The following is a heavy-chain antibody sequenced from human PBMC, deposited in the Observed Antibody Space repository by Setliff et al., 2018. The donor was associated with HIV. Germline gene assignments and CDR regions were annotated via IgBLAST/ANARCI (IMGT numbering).Heavy chain of an antibody. J-gene: IGHJ5*02. CDR3: ARGPKKGVDILPPDS. Sequence: PSETLSLTCAASGYSINSGFSRAWIRQPPGQGPQWIGSIYQSGSIYYNPSLQSRVTISVDSSKNQFSLNLFSVTAADTAVYYCARGPKKGVDILPPDSWGQVTLVTVS. CDR2: IYQSGSI. D-gene: IGHD3-3*01. V-gene: IGHV4-38-2*01. CDR1: GYSINSGFS.